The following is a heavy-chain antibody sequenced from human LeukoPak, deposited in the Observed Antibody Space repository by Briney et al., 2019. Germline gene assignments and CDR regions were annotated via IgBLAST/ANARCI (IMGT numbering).Heavy chain of an antibody. CDR2: IKSKTDGGTT. V-gene: IGHV3-15*01. CDR1: GFTFSNAW. D-gene: IGHD6-19*01. J-gene: IGHJ4*02. Sequence: GGSLRLSCAASGFTFSNAWMSWVRQAPGKGLEWVGRIKSKTDGGTTDYAAPVKGRFTISRDDSKNTLYLQMNSLKTEDTAVYYCTTDLGYSSGWYEGYWGQGTLVTVSS. CDR3: TTDLGYSSGWYEGY.